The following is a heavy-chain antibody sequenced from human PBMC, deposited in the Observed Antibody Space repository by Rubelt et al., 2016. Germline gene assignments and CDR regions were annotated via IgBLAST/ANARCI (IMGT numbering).Heavy chain of an antibody. Sequence: GGSLRLSCAASGFTFSSYWMHWVRQPPGKGLVWVSRINSAGSSTSYADSVKGRFTISRDNAKNTLYLQMNSLRAEDTAVYYCAREYSSSSAMGYYYYGMDVWGQGTTVTVSS. J-gene: IGHJ6*02. CDR1: GFTFSSYW. D-gene: IGHD6-6*01. V-gene: IGHV3-74*01. CDR3: AREYSSSSAMGYYYYGMDV. CDR2: INSAGSST.